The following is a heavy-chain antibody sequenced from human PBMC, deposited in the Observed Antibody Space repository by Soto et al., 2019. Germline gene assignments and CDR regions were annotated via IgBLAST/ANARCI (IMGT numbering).Heavy chain of an antibody. CDR3: ASTYGSGSYRAEYFQH. CDR2: ISSSSYI. Sequence: GGSLRLSCAASGFTFSSYSMNWVRQAPGKGLEWVSSISSSSYIYYADSVKGRFTISRDNAKNSLYLQMNSLRAEDTAVYYCASTYGSGSYRAEYFQHWGQGTLVTVSS. J-gene: IGHJ1*01. CDR1: GFTFSSYS. D-gene: IGHD3-10*01. V-gene: IGHV3-21*01.